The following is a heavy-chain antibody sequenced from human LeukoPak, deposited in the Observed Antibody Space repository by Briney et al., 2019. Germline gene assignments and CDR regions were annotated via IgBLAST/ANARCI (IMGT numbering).Heavy chain of an antibody. CDR1: GYSFTDAS. CDR3: ARRATVTFDY. V-gene: IGHV1-2*02. Sequence: EASVKVSCKASGYSFTDASLHWVRQAPGQGLEWVGWIDPNSGGINYAHKFQGRVTMTRDTSISTAYMELTRLTSDDTAVYYCARRATVTFDYWGQGTQVTVSS. J-gene: IGHJ4*02. D-gene: IGHD4-17*01. CDR2: IDPNSGGI.